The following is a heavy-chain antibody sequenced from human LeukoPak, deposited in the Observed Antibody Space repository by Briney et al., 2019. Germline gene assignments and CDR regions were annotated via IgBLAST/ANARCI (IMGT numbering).Heavy chain of an antibody. J-gene: IGHJ4*02. V-gene: IGHV4-39*07. D-gene: IGHD6-19*01. CDR3: ARGGSGWTHFDY. CDR1: GGSISSSSYY. CDR2: IYYSGST. Sequence: PSETLSLTCTVSGGSISSSSYYWGWIRQPPGKGLEWIGSIYYSGSTYYNPSLKSRVTISVDTSKNQFSLKLSSVTAADTAVYYCARGGSGWTHFDYWGQGTLVTVSS.